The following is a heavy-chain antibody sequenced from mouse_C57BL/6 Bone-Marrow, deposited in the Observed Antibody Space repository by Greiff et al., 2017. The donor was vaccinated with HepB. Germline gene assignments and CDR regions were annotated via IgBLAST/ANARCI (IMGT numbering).Heavy chain of an antibody. CDR1: GFTFSSYA. CDR3: TRVYYDYHCDY. Sequence: DVQLQESGAGLVKPGGSLKLSCAASGFTFSSYAMSWVRQTPEKRLEWVAYISSGGDYIYYADTVKGRSTISRDNARNTLYLQLSSLKSEDTAMYYWTRVYYDYHCDYWGQGTTLTVSS. D-gene: IGHD2-4*01. CDR2: ISSGGDYI. V-gene: IGHV5-9-1*02. J-gene: IGHJ2*01.